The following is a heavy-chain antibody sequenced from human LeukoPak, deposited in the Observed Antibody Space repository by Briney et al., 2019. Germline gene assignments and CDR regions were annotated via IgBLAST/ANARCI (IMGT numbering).Heavy chain of an antibody. J-gene: IGHJ5*02. CDR2: IYYSGST. D-gene: IGHD2-15*01. Sequence: SETLSLTCTVSGGSISSYYWSWIRQPPGKGLEWIGYIYYSGSTNYNPSLKSRVTISVDTSKNQFSLKLSSVTAADTAVYYCARDRVVVAANAGNWFDPWGQGTLVTVSS. V-gene: IGHV4-59*01. CDR3: ARDRVVVAANAGNWFDP. CDR1: GGSISSYY.